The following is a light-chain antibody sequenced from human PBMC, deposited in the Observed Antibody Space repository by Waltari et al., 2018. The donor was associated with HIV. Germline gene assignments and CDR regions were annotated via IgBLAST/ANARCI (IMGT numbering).Light chain of an antibody. CDR1: SSDVGGSHY. CDR2: DAR. CDR3: SSYARSSTPV. J-gene: IGLJ3*02. V-gene: IGLV2-14*03. Sequence: QSALTQPASVSGSPGQSITISCTGNSSDVGGSHYVSWYQQHPGKAPKIMIYDARYWPSGVSNRFSGSKSGNTAALSISGLQAEDECDCYYSSYARSSTPVCGGGTKLTVL.